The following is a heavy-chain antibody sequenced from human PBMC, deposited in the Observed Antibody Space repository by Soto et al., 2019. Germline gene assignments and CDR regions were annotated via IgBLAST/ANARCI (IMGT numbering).Heavy chain of an antibody. V-gene: IGHV3-30*18. CDR1: GFTFSSYG. D-gene: IGHD6-13*01. J-gene: IGHJ4*02. CDR2: ISYDGSNK. CDR3: AKDRVAAAGPDY. Sequence: GGSLRLSCAASGFTFSSYGMHWVRQAPGKGLEWVAVISYDGSNKDYADSVKGRFTISRDNSKNTLYLQMNSLRAEDTAVYYCAKDRVAAAGPDYWGQGTLVTVS.